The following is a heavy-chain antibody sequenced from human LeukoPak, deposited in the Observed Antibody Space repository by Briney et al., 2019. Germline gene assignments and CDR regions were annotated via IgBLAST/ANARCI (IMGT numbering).Heavy chain of an antibody. CDR1: GGSFSGYY. V-gene: IGHV4-34*01. Sequence: SETLSLTCAVYGGSFSGYYWSWIRQPPGKGLEWIGEINHSGSTNYNPSLKSRVTISVDTSKNQFSLKLSSVTAADTAVYDCARRLLWFGELYDDYWGQGTLVTVSS. J-gene: IGHJ4*02. CDR3: ARRLLWFGELYDDY. D-gene: IGHD3-10*01. CDR2: INHSGST.